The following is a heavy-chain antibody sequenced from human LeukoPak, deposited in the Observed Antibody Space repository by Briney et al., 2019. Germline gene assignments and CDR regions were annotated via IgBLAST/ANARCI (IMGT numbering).Heavy chain of an antibody. D-gene: IGHD2-2*02. Sequence: ASVKVSCKASGYTFTTYGITWVRQAPGQGLEWMGWISPYNGNTNYAQNLQGRVTMTTDTSTSTAYMELRSLRSDDTAVYYCARGGSPSSTTCYNYWGQGTLVTVSS. J-gene: IGHJ4*01. V-gene: IGHV1-18*01. CDR3: ARGGSPSSTTCYNY. CDR2: ISPYNGNT. CDR1: GYTFTTYG.